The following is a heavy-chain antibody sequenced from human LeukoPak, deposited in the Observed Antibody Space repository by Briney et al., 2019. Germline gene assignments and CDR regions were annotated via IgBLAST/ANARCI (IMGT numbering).Heavy chain of an antibody. V-gene: IGHV3-30-3*01. CDR1: GFTFSSYA. Sequence: PGGSLRLSCAASGFTFSSYAMHWVRQAPGKGLEWVAVISYDGSNKCYADSVKGRFTISRDNSKNTLYLQMNSLRAEDMAVYYCARGASYYDSRFDYWGQGTLVTVSS. J-gene: IGHJ4*02. CDR2: ISYDGSNK. CDR3: ARGASYYDSRFDY. D-gene: IGHD3-3*01.